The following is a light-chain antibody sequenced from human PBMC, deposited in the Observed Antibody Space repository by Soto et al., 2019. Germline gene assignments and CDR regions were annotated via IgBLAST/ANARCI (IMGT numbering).Light chain of an antibody. CDR1: QSVSSN. V-gene: IGKV3-15*01. J-gene: IGKJ1*01. Sequence: EIVMTQSPATLSVSPGERATLSCRASQSVSSNLAWYQQKPGQAPRLLIYGASTRATSIPARFSGSGSGKEFTLTISSLQSEDFAVYYCQQYNNWPPSRTFGQGTKVEIK. CDR3: QQYNNWPPSRT. CDR2: GAS.